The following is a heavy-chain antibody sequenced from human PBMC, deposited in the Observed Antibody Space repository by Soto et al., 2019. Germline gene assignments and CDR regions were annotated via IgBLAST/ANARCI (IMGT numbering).Heavy chain of an antibody. CDR3: ARQSYDSSGYSRAS. D-gene: IGHD3-22*01. CDR2: IYYSGST. Sequence: PAAILSLTGPGASGDIVSISYHGSLTRQPPGKGLEWIGSIYYSGSTYYNPSLKSRVTISVDTSKNQFSLKLSSVTAADTAVYYCARQSYDSSGYSRASWRQGPLVPASS. CDR1: SGDIVSISYH. V-gene: IGHV4-39*01. J-gene: IGHJ1*01.